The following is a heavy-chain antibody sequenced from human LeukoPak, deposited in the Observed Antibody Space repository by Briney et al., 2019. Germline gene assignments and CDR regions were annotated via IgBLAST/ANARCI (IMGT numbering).Heavy chain of an antibody. J-gene: IGHJ4*02. CDR1: GFTFRSYA. V-gene: IGHV3-23*01. CDR3: ARKAVAGTFEDY. Sequence: GGSLRLSCAVSGFTFRSYAMSWVRQAPGKGLEWISAISGSGGDTYYADSVKGRFTISRDKSKNTLYLQMNSLRAEDTAVYYCARKAVAGTFEDYWGQGTLVTVSS. CDR2: ISGSGGDT. D-gene: IGHD6-19*01.